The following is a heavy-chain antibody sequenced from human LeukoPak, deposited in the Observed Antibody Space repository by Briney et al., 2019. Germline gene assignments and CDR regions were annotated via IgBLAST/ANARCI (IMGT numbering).Heavy chain of an antibody. D-gene: IGHD3-10*01. Sequence: GASVKVSCKASGFTFTSSAVQWVRQAPGQGLEWMGRIIPILGIANYAQKFQGRVTITADKSTSTAYMELSSLRSEDTAVYYCARQYYYGSGRMGAFDIWGQGTMVTVSS. CDR3: ARQYYYGSGRMGAFDI. J-gene: IGHJ3*02. V-gene: IGHV1-69*04. CDR2: IIPILGIA. CDR1: GFTFTSSA.